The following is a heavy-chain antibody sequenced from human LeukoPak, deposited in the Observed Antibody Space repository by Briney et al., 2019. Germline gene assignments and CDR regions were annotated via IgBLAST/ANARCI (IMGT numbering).Heavy chain of an antibody. Sequence: ASVKVSCKVSGYTLTELSMHWVRQAPGKGREWMGGFDPEDGETIYAQKFQGRVTMTEDTSTDTAYMELSSLRSEDTAVYYCATGRSYCSSTSCYNYYYMDVWGKGTTVTVSS. V-gene: IGHV1-24*01. CDR3: ATGRSYCSSTSCYNYYYMDV. CDR1: GYTLTELS. J-gene: IGHJ6*03. CDR2: FDPEDGET. D-gene: IGHD2-2*02.